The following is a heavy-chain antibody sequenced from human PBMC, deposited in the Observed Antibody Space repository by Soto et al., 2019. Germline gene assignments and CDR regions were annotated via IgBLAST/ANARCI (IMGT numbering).Heavy chain of an antibody. CDR2: IIPIFGTA. J-gene: IGHJ6*04. D-gene: IGHD3-3*01. V-gene: IGHV1-69*06. Sequence: ASVKVSCKASGGTFSSYSISWVRQAPGQALEWIGGIIPIFGTANYAQKIQGRVTITADKSPSTAYMELNRLRSEDTAVSYCARGLASWYDFWGSYQDHYYYYGMDVWGEGTTVTVCS. CDR3: ARGLASWYDFWGSYQDHYYYYGMDV. CDR1: GGTFSSYS.